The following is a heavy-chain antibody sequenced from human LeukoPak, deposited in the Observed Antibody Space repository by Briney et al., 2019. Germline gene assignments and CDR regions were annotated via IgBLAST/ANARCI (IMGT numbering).Heavy chain of an antibody. Sequence: GGSLRLSCAASGFTFSSYAMSWVRRAPGKGLEGVSAISGSGGSTYYADPVKGRFTISRDNSKNTLYLQMNSLRAEDTAVYYCAKDPDRIAAAGLAYYFDYWGQGTLVTVSS. CDR1: GFTFSSYA. V-gene: IGHV3-23*01. CDR3: AKDPDRIAAAGLAYYFDY. CDR2: ISGSGGST. J-gene: IGHJ4*02. D-gene: IGHD6-13*01.